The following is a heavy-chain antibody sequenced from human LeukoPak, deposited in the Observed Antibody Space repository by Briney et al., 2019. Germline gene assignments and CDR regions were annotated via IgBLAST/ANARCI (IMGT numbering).Heavy chain of an antibody. Sequence: GGSLRLSCAASGFTFDDYAMHWVRHAPGKGLEWVSGISWNSGSIGYADSVKGRFTISRDNAKNSLYLQMNSLRAEDTALYYCAKDSRSTMIVEFDYWGQGTLVTVSS. J-gene: IGHJ4*02. D-gene: IGHD3-22*01. CDR1: GFTFDDYA. CDR3: AKDSRSTMIVEFDY. CDR2: ISWNSGSI. V-gene: IGHV3-9*01.